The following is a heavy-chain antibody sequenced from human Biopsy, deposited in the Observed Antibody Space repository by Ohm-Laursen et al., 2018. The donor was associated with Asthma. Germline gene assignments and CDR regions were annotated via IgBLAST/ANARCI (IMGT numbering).Heavy chain of an antibody. CDR1: GGTFNTYV. CDR3: ARKAGSCISRTCYSLDF. V-gene: IGHV1-69*13. J-gene: IGHJ4*02. CDR2: INSFFGTT. Sequence: SLKPPCKSLGGTFNTYVIGWVLQAPGPGLGWMGGINSFFGTTTYPQKFQDRVTITADDSTSTVYMELSSLRSEDTAVYYCARKAGSCISRTCYSLDFWGQGTLVTVSS. D-gene: IGHD2-2*01.